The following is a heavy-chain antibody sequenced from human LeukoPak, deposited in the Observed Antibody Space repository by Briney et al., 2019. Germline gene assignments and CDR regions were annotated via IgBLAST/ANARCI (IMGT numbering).Heavy chain of an antibody. CDR3: ARVSGTGTTPFDY. Sequence: SETLSLTCPVSGGSISSYYWSWIWQPPGKGLEWIGYIYYSVSTYYNPSLKSRATISVDTSKNQFSLKLSSVTAADTAVYYCARVSGTGTTPFDYWGQGTLVTVSS. J-gene: IGHJ4*02. CDR1: GGSISSYY. V-gene: IGHV4-59*01. CDR2: IYYSVST. D-gene: IGHD1-7*01.